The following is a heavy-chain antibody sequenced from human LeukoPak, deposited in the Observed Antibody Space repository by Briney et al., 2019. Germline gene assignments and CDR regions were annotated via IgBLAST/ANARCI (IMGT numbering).Heavy chain of an antibody. Sequence: GGSLRLSCAASGFTFSSYAMSWVRQAPGKGLEWVSAISGSGGSTYYADSVKGRFTISRDNSKNTLYLQMNSLRAEDTAVYYCAEDVRGALAAALYNWFDPWGQGTLVTVSS. D-gene: IGHD6-13*01. J-gene: IGHJ5*02. CDR2: ISGSGGST. V-gene: IGHV3-23*01. CDR1: GFTFSSYA. CDR3: AEDVRGALAAALYNWFDP.